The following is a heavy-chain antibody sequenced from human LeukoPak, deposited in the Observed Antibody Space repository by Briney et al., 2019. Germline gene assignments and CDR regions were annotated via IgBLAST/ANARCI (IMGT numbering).Heavy chain of an antibody. V-gene: IGHV3-30*02. D-gene: IGHD2-15*01. CDR2: IRYDGSNK. CDR1: GFIFSTYG. J-gene: IGHJ4*02. CDR3: AKVSCSAGSCYTVGLDY. Sequence: GGSLRLSCAASGFIFSTYGMHWVRQAPGKGLEWVSFIRYDGSNKYYTDSVKGRFTISRDNSKNTLYLQMNSLRAEDTAVYYCAKVSCSAGSCYTVGLDYWGQGTLVTVSS.